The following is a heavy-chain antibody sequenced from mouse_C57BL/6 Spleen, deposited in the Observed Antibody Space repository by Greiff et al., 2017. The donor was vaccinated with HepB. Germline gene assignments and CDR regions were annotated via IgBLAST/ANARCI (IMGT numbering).Heavy chain of an antibody. D-gene: IGHD1-1*01. J-gene: IGHJ1*03. CDR1: GYTFTSYD. V-gene: IGHV1-85*01. CDR2: IYPRDGST. CDR3: ALYGSSPHWYFDV. Sequence: VQLQQSGPELVKPGASVKLSCKASGYTFTSYDINWVKQRPGQGLEWIGWIYPRDGSTKYNEKFKGKATLTVDTPSSTAYMELHSLTSEDSAVYFCALYGSSPHWYFDVCGTGTTVTVSS.